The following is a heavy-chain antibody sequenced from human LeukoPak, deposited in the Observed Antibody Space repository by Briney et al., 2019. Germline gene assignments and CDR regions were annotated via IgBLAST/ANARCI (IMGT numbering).Heavy chain of an antibody. V-gene: IGHV1-2*04. CDR1: GYTFTGYY. CDR2: INPNSGGT. CDR3: AREAPGYCSGGSCSNWFDP. Sequence: ASVKVSCKASGYTFTGYYMHWVRQAPGQGLEWMGWINPNSGGTNYAQKFQGWVTMTRDTSISTAYMELSRLRSDDTAAYYCAREAPGYCSGGSCSNWFDPWGQGTLVTVSS. J-gene: IGHJ5*02. D-gene: IGHD2-15*01.